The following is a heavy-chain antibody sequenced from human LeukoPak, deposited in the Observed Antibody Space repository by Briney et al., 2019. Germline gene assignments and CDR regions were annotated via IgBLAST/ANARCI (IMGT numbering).Heavy chain of an antibody. J-gene: IGHJ4*02. CDR2: ISYSGGT. CDR3: ARHERRRDGYNFDS. D-gene: IGHD5-24*01. V-gene: IGHV4-59*08. CDR1: GASISSSY. Sequence: PSETLSLTCTVSGASISSSYWSWIRQPPGKGLAWIAYISYSGGTNYNPSLKSRVTISVDTSKNQVSLNLNSVTAADTAVYYCARHERRRDGYNFDSWGQGTLVTVSS.